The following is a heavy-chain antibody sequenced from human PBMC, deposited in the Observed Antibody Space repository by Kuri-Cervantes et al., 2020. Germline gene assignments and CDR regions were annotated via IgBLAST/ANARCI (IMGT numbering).Heavy chain of an antibody. CDR3: ARVRFGDYANDY. Sequence: GESLKISCAASGFTFSSYWMSWVRQAPGKGLEWVAVIWYDGSNKYYADSVKGRFTISRDNSKNTLYLQMNSLRAEDTAVYYCARVRFGDYANDYWGQGTLVTVSS. CDR2: IWYDGSNK. V-gene: IGHV3-33*08. D-gene: IGHD3-10*01. J-gene: IGHJ4*02. CDR1: GFTFSSYW.